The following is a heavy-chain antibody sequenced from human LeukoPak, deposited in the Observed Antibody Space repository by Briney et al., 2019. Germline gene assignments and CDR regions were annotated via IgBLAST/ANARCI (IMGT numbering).Heavy chain of an antibody. D-gene: IGHD3-22*01. CDR1: GFTFSSYW. Sequence: GGSLRLSCAASGFTFSSYWMHWVRQAPGKGLVWVSRINSDGSSTSYADSVKGRFTISRGNAKNTLYLQMNSLRAEDTAVYYCARVDYYDSSGAFDIWGQGTMVTVSS. CDR2: INSDGSST. J-gene: IGHJ3*02. CDR3: ARVDYYDSSGAFDI. V-gene: IGHV3-74*01.